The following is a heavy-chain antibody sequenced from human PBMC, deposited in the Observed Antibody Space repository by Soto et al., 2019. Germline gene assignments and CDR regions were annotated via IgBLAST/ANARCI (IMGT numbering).Heavy chain of an antibody. CDR1: GYSFTSYW. CDR3: ARQRQTVAGKYYYYYGMDV. Sequence: PGESLKISCKGSGYSFTSYWIGWVRQMPGKGLEWMGIIYPGDSDTRYSPSFQGQVTISADKSISTAYLRWSSLKASDTAMYYFARQRQTVAGKYYYYYGMDVWGQGTTVTVSS. CDR2: IYPGDSDT. V-gene: IGHV5-51*01. D-gene: IGHD6-19*01. J-gene: IGHJ6*02.